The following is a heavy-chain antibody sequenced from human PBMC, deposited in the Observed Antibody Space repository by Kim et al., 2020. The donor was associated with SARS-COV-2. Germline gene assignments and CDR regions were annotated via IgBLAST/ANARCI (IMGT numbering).Heavy chain of an antibody. J-gene: IGHJ4*02. Sequence: SETLSLTCAVYGGSFSGYYWSWIRQPPGKGLEWIGEINHSGSTNYNPSLKSRVTISVDTSKNQFSLKLSSVTAADTAVYYCARGCRIVATRSTKVDYWGQGTLGTASS. D-gene: IGHD5-12*01. CDR1: GGSFSGYY. V-gene: IGHV4-34*01. CDR2: INHSGST. CDR3: ARGCRIVATRSTKVDY.